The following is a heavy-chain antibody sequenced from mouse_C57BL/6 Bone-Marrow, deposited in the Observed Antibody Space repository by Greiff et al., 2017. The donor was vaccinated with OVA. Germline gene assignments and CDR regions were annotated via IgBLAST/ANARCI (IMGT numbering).Heavy chain of an antibody. CDR3: ARGPINYGSSLWYYDV. D-gene: IGHD1-1*01. J-gene: IGHJ1*03. V-gene: IGHV1-61*01. CDR1: GYTFTSYW. CDR2: ISPSDSET. Sequence: QVQLQQPGAELVRPGSSVKLSCKASGYTFTSYWMDWVKQRPGQGLEWIGNISPSDSETHYNQKFKDKATLALDKPYSTSCMQHRSRTSEDSAVYYGARGPINYGSSLWYYDVWGTETTGTVSS.